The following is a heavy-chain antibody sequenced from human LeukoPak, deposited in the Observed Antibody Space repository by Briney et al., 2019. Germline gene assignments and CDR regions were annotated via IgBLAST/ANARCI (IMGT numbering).Heavy chain of an antibody. Sequence: PGGSLRLSCAASGFTFDDYGMSWVRQAPGKGLEWVSGINWNGGSTGYADSVKGRFTISRDNAKNSLYLQMNSLRAGDTALYYCARGGIVGASYAFDIWGQGTMVTVSS. D-gene: IGHD1-26*01. CDR3: ARGGIVGASYAFDI. CDR2: INWNGGST. V-gene: IGHV3-20*04. CDR1: GFTFDDYG. J-gene: IGHJ3*02.